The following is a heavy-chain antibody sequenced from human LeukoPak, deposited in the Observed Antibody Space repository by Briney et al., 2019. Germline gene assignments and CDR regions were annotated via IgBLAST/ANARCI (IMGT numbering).Heavy chain of an antibody. CDR1: GYTFTSYY. CDR3: ARDAGYCSGGSCYLDAYYYMDV. Sequence: ASVKVSCKASGYTFTSYYMHWVRQAPGQGLEWMGIINPSGGSTSYAQKFQGRVTMTRDMSTSTVYMELSSLRSEDTAVYSCARDAGYCSGGSCYLDAYYYMDVWGKGTTVTVSS. CDR2: INPSGGST. D-gene: IGHD2-15*01. V-gene: IGHV1-46*01. J-gene: IGHJ6*03.